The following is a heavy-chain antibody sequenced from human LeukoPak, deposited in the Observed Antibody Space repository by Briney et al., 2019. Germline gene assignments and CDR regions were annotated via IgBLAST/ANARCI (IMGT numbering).Heavy chain of an antibody. J-gene: IGHJ6*03. CDR1: GYTFTSYD. D-gene: IGHD6-13*01. Sequence: RASVKVSCKASGYTFTSYDINWVRQATGQGLEWMGWMNPNSGNTGYAQKFQGRVTITRNTSISTAYMELSSLRSEDTAVYYCARGSSWAYYYYYMDVWGKGTTVTVSS. CDR2: MNPNSGNT. CDR3: ARGSSWAYYYYYMDV. V-gene: IGHV1-8*03.